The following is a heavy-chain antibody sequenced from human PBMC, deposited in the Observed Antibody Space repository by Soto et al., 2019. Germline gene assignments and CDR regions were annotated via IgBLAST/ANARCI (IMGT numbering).Heavy chain of an antibody. CDR1: GYTFTSYG. CDR2: ISAYNGNT. V-gene: IGHV1-18*01. Sequence: ASVKVSCKASGYTFTSYGISWVRQAPGQGLEWMGWISAYNGNTNYAQKLQGRVTMTTDTSTSTAYMELRSLRSDDTAVYYCARDFGYDVYYYYGMDVWGQGTTVTVSS. J-gene: IGHJ6*02. CDR3: ARDFGYDVYYYYGMDV. D-gene: IGHD5-12*01.